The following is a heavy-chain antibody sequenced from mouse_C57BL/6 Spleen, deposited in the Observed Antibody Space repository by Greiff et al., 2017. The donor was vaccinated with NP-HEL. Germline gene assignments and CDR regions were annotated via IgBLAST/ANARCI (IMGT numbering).Heavy chain of an antibody. CDR3: ARIATRIYYDYDEASYYAMDY. CDR2: IWWDDDK. Sequence: QVTLKVSGPGILQPSQTLSLTCSFSGFSLSTFGMGVGWIRQPSGKGLEWLAHIWWDDDKYYNPALKSRLTISKDTSKNQVFLKIANVDTADTATYYCARIATRIYYDYDEASYYAMDYWGQGTSVTVSS. J-gene: IGHJ4*01. V-gene: IGHV8-8*01. D-gene: IGHD2-4*01. CDR1: GFSLSTFGMG.